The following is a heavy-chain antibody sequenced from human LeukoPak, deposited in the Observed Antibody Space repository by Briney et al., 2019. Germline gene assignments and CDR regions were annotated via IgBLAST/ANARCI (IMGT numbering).Heavy chain of an antibody. Sequence: QTGGSLRLSCAASGFTFSDHYMDWVRQAPGKGLEWVARIRNKANSYTTEYAASVKGRFTIARDDSKTSLFLQMNSLKTEDTAVYYCARGYGSGPFYFDYWGQGTLVTVSS. CDR1: GFTFSDHY. J-gene: IGHJ4*02. D-gene: IGHD3-10*01. CDR3: ARGYGSGPFYFDY. V-gene: IGHV3-72*01. CDR2: IRNKANSYTT.